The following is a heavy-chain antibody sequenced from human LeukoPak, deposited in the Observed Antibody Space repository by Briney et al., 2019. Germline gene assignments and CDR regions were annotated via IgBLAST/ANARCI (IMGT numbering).Heavy chain of an antibody. CDR1: GYSFTSYW. Sequence: EPLKISCKGSGYSFTSYWIGWVRQMPGKGLEWMGIIYPGDSDTRYSPSFQGQVTISADKSISTAYLQWSSLKASDTAMYYCARRTIAAAGTGGHAFDIWGQGTMVTVSS. J-gene: IGHJ3*02. V-gene: IGHV5-51*01. CDR3: ARRTIAAAGTGGHAFDI. CDR2: IYPGDSDT. D-gene: IGHD6-13*01.